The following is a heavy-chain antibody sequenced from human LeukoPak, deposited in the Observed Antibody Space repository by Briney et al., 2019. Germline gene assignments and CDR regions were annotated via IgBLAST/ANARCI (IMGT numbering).Heavy chain of an antibody. J-gene: IGHJ5*02. V-gene: IGHV3-74*01. Sequence: GGSLRLSCAASGFTFSSCWMHWVRQAPGKGLLWVSRINRDGSDSSYADSVKGRFTISRVNAKNTLYLQMNSLRAEDTAVYYCARGGFALNVPVVGLNWFDPWGQGTLVTVSS. CDR3: ARGGFALNVPVVGLNWFDP. CDR2: INRDGSDS. CDR1: GFTFSSCW. D-gene: IGHD2-2*01.